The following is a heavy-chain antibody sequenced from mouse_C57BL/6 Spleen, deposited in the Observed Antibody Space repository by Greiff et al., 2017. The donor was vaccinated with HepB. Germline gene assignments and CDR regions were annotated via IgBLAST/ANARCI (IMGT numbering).Heavy chain of an antibody. V-gene: IGHV1-50*01. D-gene: IGHD1-1*01. CDR3: ARMDYGSSYPVWDY. CDR2: IDPSDSYT. Sequence: QVQLQQPGAELVKPGASVKLSCKASGYTFTSYWMQWVKQRPGQGLEWIGEIDPSDSYTNYNQKFKGKATLTVDTSSSTAYMQLSSLTSEDSAVYYCARMDYGSSYPVWDYWGQGTLVTVSA. CDR1: GYTFTSYW. J-gene: IGHJ3*01.